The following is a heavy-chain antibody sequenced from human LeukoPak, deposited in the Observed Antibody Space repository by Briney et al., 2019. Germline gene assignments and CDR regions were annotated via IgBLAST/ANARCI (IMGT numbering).Heavy chain of an antibody. V-gene: IGHV4-59*01. CDR2: IYYSGST. CDR3: ARDHSGRRYYYYYYGMDV. D-gene: IGHD6-19*01. J-gene: IGHJ6*02. Sequence: SETLSLTCTVSGGSISSYYWSWIRQPPGKGLEWIGYIYYSGSTNYNPSLKSRVTISVDTSKNRFSLKLSSVTAADTAVYYCARDHSGRRYYYYYYGMDVWGQGTTVTVSS. CDR1: GGSISSYY.